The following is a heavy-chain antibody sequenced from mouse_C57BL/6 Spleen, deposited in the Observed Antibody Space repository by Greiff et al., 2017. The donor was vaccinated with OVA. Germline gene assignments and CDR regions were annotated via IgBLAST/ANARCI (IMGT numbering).Heavy chain of an antibody. J-gene: IGHJ1*03. CDR3: ARSEGVFITTVVGYFDV. CDR1: GYTFTSYW. V-gene: IGHV1-72*01. CDR2: IDPNSGGT. D-gene: IGHD1-1*01. Sequence: QVQLQQPGAELVKPGASVKLSCKASGYTFTSYWMHWVKQRPGRGLEWIGRIDPNSGGTKYNEKFKSKATLTVDKPSSTAYMQLSSLTSEDSAVYDCARSEGVFITTVVGYFDVWGTGTTVTVSS.